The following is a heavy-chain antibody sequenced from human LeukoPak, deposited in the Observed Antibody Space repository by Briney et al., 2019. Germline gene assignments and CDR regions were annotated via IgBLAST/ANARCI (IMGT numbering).Heavy chain of an antibody. J-gene: IGHJ4*02. V-gene: IGHV3-30*03. CDR1: GFTFSSHG. CDR3: ARSTPLHAVVTLGALYD. D-gene: IGHD4-23*01. CDR2: ISYDGSNK. Sequence: GRSLRLSCAASGFTFSSHGMHRVRKAPGKGLERVAVISYDGSNKYYADSVKGRFTISRDNSKNTLYLQMNSLRAEDTAVYYCARSTPLHAVVTLGALYDWGQGTLVTVSS.